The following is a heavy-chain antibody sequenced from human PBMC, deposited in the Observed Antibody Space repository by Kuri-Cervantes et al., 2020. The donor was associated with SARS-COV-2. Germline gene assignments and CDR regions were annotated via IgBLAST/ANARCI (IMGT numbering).Heavy chain of an antibody. CDR2: INWNGGST. Sequence: GGSLRLSCAASGFTFSSYGMHWVRQAPGKGLEWVSGINWNGGSTGYADSVKGRFTISRDNTKNSLYLQMNSLRAEDTALYYCARGDIAVDGALDYWGQGTLVTVSS. CDR1: GFTFSSYG. V-gene: IGHV3-20*04. J-gene: IGHJ4*02. D-gene: IGHD6-19*01. CDR3: ARGDIAVDGALDY.